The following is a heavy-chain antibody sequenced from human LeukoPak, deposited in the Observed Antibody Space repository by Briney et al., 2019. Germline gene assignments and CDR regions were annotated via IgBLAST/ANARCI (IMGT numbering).Heavy chain of an antibody. CDR3: ARVIGSYGDSAY. D-gene: IGHD4-17*01. CDR1: GFTFSSYS. CDR2: ITSSSSSM. V-gene: IGHV3-48*04. J-gene: IGHJ4*02. Sequence: GGSLRLSGAASGFTFSSYSMNWVRQAPGKGLEWISYITSSSSSMYYADSVKGRFTTSRDNAKNSLYLQMNSLRAEDTAVYYCARVIGSYGDSAYWGQGTLVTVSS.